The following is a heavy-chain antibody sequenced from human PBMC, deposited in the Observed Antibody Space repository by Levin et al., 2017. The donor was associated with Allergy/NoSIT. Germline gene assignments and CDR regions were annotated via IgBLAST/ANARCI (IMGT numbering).Heavy chain of an antibody. V-gene: IGHV5-10-1*01. J-gene: IGHJ4*02. CDR1: GYSFTSYW. CDR2: IDPSDSYT. D-gene: IGHD2-2*01. Sequence: GESLKISCKGSGYSFTSYWISWVRQMPGKGLEWMGRIDPSDSYTNYSPSFQGHVTISADKSISTAYLQWSSLKASDTAMYYCARHPASGSTGYALTFLGYWGQGTLVTVSS. CDR3: ARHPASGSTGYALTFLGY.